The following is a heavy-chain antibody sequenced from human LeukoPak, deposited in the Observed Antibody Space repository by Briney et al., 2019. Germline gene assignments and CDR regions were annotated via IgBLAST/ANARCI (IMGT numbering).Heavy chain of an antibody. J-gene: IGHJ4*02. CDR2: INPNSGGT. D-gene: IGHD6-19*01. Sequence: ASVKVSCKASGYTFTGYYMHWVRQAPGQGLEWMGWINPNSGGTNYAQKFQGRVTMTRDTSISTAYMELSRLRFDDTAVYYCAGGIAVAGFFDYWGQGTLVTVSS. CDR1: GYTFTGYY. CDR3: AGGIAVAGFFDY. V-gene: IGHV1-2*02.